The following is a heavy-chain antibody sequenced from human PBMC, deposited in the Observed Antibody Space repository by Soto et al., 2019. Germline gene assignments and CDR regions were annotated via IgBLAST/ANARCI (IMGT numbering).Heavy chain of an antibody. D-gene: IGHD4-4*01. Sequence: SETLSLTCTVFGGSISSSSYYWGWIRQPPGKGLEWIGSIYYSGSTYYNPSLKSRVTISVDTSKNQFSLKLSSVTAADTAVYYCARFYSNYVRYFDYWGQGTLVTVSS. J-gene: IGHJ4*02. CDR3: ARFYSNYVRYFDY. CDR1: GGSISSSSYY. CDR2: IYYSGST. V-gene: IGHV4-39*01.